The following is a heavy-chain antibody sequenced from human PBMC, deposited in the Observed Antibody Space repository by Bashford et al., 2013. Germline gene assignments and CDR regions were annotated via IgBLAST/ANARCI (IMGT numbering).Heavy chain of an antibody. V-gene: IGHV4-61*01. CDR3: ARDAVFWSGYNVFDS. D-gene: IGHD3-3*01. CDR2: FYYIGST. Sequence: SETLSLTCSVSGGSVSSSYYYWSWIRQPPGKGLEWIGDFYYIGSTNYNPSLKSRVTISVDTSKNQFSLKLSSVTAADTAVYYCARDAVFWSGYNVFDSWGPGTLVTVSS. CDR1: GGSVSSSYYY. J-gene: IGHJ4*02.